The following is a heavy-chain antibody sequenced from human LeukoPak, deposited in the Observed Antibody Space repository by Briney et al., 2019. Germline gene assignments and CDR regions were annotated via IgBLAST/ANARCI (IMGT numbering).Heavy chain of an antibody. D-gene: IGHD3-10*02. CDR1: GFSFDDYP. J-gene: IGHJ4*02. CDR3: VKDKAGTMLFDY. CDR2: ISRDGASP. V-gene: IGHV3-43D*03. Sequence: GGSLRLSCAASGFSFDDYPTHWVRQAPGKGLEWVSLISRDGASPHYADSVEGRFTISRDNTKNSLYLQMKSLRAEDTALYYCVKDKAGTMLFDYWGQGTLVTVSS.